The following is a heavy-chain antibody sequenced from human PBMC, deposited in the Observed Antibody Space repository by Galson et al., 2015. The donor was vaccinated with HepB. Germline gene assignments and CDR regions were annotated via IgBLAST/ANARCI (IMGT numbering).Heavy chain of an antibody. J-gene: IGHJ4*02. CDR1: GFTFSSNW. D-gene: IGHD4-11*01. CDR3: ARGYRSAFDY. V-gene: IGHV3-7*03. Sequence: SLRLSCAASGFTFSSNWMRWVRQAPGKGLEWVANIKEDGSEKYYVDSVKGRFTISRDNAKNSLYLQMNSLRGEDTAVYYCARGYRSAFDYWGQGTLVTVSS. CDR2: IKEDGSEK.